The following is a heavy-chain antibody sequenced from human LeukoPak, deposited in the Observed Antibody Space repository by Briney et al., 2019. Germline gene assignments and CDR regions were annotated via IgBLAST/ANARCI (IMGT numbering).Heavy chain of an antibody. V-gene: IGHV3-9*01. Sequence: SLRLSCAASGFTFDDYAMHWVRQAPGKGLEWVSGISWNSGSIGYADSVKGRFTISRDNAKNSLYLQMNSPRAEDTALYYCAKDLNYYDSSGSDFDYWGQGTLVTVSS. CDR1: GFTFDDYA. CDR3: AKDLNYYDSSGSDFDY. CDR2: ISWNSGSI. D-gene: IGHD3-22*01. J-gene: IGHJ4*02.